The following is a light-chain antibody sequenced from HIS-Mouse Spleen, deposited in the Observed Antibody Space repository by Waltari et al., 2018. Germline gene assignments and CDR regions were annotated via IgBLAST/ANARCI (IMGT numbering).Light chain of an antibody. CDR3: AAWDDSLSGPV. Sequence: QSVLTQPPSASGTPGQRVTIPCSGSSPNIGSNYVYWYQQLPGTAPKLLIYRNNQRPSGVPDRFSGSKSGTSASLAISGLQSEDEADYYCAAWDDSLSGPVFGGGTKLTVL. CDR1: SPNIGSNY. V-gene: IGLV1-47*01. J-gene: IGLJ3*02. CDR2: RNN.